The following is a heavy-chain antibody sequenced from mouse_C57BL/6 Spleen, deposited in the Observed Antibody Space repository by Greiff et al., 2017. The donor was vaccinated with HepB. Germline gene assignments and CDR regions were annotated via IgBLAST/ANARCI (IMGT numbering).Heavy chain of an antibody. V-gene: IGHV5-4*01. J-gene: IGHJ2*01. CDR3: ARDRTGYYFDY. CDR2: ISDGGSYT. CDR1: GFTFSSYA. Sequence: EVHLVESGGGLVKPGGSLKLSCAASGFTFSSYAMSWVRQTPEKRLEWVATISDGGSYTYYPDNVKGRFTISRDNAKNNLYLKMSDRKSEDTAMYYCARDRTGYYFDYWGQGTTLTVSS. D-gene: IGHD4-1*01.